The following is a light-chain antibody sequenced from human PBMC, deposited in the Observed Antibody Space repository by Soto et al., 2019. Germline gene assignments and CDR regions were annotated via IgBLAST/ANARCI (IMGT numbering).Light chain of an antibody. CDR3: SSYTSSSTTYV. V-gene: IGLV2-14*01. Sequence: QSALTQPASVSGSPGQSITISCTGTSSDVGGYNYVSWYQQHPGKAPKLMIYEVSNRPSGVSNRFSGSKSGNTASLTISGVQAADEADYYCSSYTSSSTTYVFGTGTKLTVL. J-gene: IGLJ1*01. CDR2: EVS. CDR1: SSDVGGYNY.